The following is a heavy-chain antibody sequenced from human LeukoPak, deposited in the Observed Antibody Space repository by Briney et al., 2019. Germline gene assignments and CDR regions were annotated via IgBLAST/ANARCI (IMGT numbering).Heavy chain of an antibody. V-gene: IGHV3-15*01. D-gene: IGHD1-14*01. Sequence: GGSLRLSCAASGFTFSNAWMSWVRQAPGKGLEWVGRIKSKTDGGTTDYAAPVKGRFTISRDDSKNTLYLQMNSLKTEDTAVYYCTTGPGSIPDGVFDYWGQGTLVTVSS. CDR1: GFTFSNAW. J-gene: IGHJ4*02. CDR3: TTGPGSIPDGVFDY. CDR2: IKSKTDGGTT.